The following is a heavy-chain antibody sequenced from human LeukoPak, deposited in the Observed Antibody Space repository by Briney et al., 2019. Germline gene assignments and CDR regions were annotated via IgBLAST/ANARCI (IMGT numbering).Heavy chain of an antibody. V-gene: IGHV3-30*18. CDR3: AKDVPASWAPDY. D-gene: IGHD3-16*01. CDR2: VSQDEKTK. Sequence: GGSLRLSCAASGFTFSDYFMHWVRQVPGKGLEWVASVSQDEKTKLYVDSVKGRFTISRDNSRNTLYLQGNSLRGEDTAVYFCAKDVPASWAPDYWGQGTLVTVSS. CDR1: GFTFSDYF. J-gene: IGHJ4*02.